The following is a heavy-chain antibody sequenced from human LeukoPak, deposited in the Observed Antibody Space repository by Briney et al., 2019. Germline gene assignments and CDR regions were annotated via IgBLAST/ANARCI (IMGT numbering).Heavy chain of an antibody. CDR1: GFTFSGYP. J-gene: IGHJ4*02. CDR3: AKDHPWSRSTDY. V-gene: IGHV3-30*04. Sequence: GGSLRLSCAASGFTFSGYPIHWVRQAPGKGLEWVAVISYDGSNKYYADSVKGRFTISRDNSKNTLYLQMNSLRAEDTAVYYCAKDHPWSRSTDYWGQGTLVTVSS. CDR2: ISYDGSNK. D-gene: IGHD2-8*01.